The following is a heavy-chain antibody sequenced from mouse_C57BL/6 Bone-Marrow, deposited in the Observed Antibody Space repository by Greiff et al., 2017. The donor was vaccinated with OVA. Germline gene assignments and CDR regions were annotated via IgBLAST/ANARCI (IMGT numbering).Heavy chain of an antibody. CDR3: ARGYSYPGYFDV. Sequence: VQLKESGPELVKPGASVKISCKASGYSFTGYYMNWVKQSPEKSLEWIGEINPSTGGTTYNQKFKAKATLTVDKSSSTAYMQLKSLTSEDSAVYYCARGYSYPGYFDVWGTGTTVTVSS. CDR1: GYSFTGYY. CDR2: INPSTGGT. J-gene: IGHJ1*03. D-gene: IGHD1-1*01. V-gene: IGHV1-42*01.